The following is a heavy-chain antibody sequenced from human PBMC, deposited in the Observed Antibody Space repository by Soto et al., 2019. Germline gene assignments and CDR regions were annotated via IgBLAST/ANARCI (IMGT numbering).Heavy chain of an antibody. Sequence: GASVKVSCKASGGTFSSYAISWVRQAPGQGLEWMGGIIPIFGTANYAQKFQGRVTITADESTSTAYMELSSLRSEDTAVYYCARRADDYYYGMDVWGQGTTVTVSS. J-gene: IGHJ6*02. CDR3: ARRADDYYYGMDV. CDR2: IIPIFGTA. CDR1: GGTFSSYA. V-gene: IGHV1-69*13.